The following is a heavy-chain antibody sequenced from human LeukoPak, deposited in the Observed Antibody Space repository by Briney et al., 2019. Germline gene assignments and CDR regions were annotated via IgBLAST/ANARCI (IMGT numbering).Heavy chain of an antibody. J-gene: IGHJ4*02. CDR3: WGGWASGGRFDY. V-gene: IGHV3-7*03. CDR1: GFTFSSYW. Sequence: GGSLRLSCAASGFTFSSYWMSWVRQAPGKGLEWVANIKQDGSEKYYVDSVKGRFTISRDNAKNSLYLQMNSLRAEDTAVYYLWGGWASGGRFDYWGQGTLVTVSS. D-gene: IGHD2-15*01. CDR2: IKQDGSEK.